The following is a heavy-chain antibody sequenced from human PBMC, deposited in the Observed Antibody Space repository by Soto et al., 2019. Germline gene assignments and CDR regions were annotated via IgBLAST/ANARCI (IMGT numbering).Heavy chain of an antibody. J-gene: IGHJ4*02. Sequence: ASVKVSCKVSGYTLRELSLHWVRQAPGKGLEWLAGYDPAEDETLYAQTLKGRITVTEDTSAVTAYMELRGLTFDDSAVYYCATGDQLSAEVTGISFSFWGQGTRVPSPQ. CDR2: YDPAEDET. D-gene: IGHD2-21*02. CDR3: ATGDQLSAEVTGISFSF. CDR1: GYTLRELS. V-gene: IGHV1-24*01.